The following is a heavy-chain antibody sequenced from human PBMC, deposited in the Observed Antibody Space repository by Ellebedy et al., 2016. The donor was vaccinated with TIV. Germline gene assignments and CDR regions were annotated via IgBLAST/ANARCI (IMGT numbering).Heavy chain of an antibody. V-gene: IGHV4-59*12. CDR1: GGSISPYY. CDR2: ISYSGST. D-gene: IGHD3-3*01. Sequence: MPSETLSLTCTVSGGSISPYYWSWIRQPPGKGLEWIGYISYSGSTNYNPSLKSQVTISVDKSKNQFSLKLSSVTAADTAVYYCARSYDFWYGMDVWGQGTTVTVSS. J-gene: IGHJ6*02. CDR3: ARSYDFWYGMDV.